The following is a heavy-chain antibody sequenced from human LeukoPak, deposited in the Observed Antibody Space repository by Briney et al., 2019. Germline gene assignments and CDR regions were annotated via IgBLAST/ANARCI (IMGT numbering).Heavy chain of an antibody. CDR1: GYTFTSYD. CDR3: AREEVGYGYGTGY. D-gene: IGHD5-18*01. V-gene: IGHV1-69*04. J-gene: IGHJ4*02. Sequence: SVKVSCKASGYTFTSYDIIWVRQAPGQGLEWMGRIIPILGIANYAQKFQGRVTITADKSTSTAYMELSSPRSEDTAVYYCAREEVGYGYGTGYWGQGTLVTVSS. CDR2: IIPILGIA.